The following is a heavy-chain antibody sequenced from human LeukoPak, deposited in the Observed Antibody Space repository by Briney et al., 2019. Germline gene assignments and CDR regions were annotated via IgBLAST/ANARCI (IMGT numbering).Heavy chain of an antibody. CDR1: GFTFSSYA. Sequence: SGGSLRLSCAASGFTFSSYAMSWVRQAPGKGLEWVSAISGSGGSTYYADSVKGRFTISRDNSKNTLYLQMNSLRGEDTAVYYCAKDRRGYSYGPDDAFDIWGQGTMATVSS. V-gene: IGHV3-23*01. J-gene: IGHJ3*02. CDR3: AKDRRGYSYGPDDAFDI. CDR2: ISGSGGST. D-gene: IGHD5-18*01.